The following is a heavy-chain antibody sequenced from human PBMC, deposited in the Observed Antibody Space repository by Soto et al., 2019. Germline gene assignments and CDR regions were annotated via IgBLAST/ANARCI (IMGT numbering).Heavy chain of an antibody. Sequence: PSETLSLTCTVSGGSISSSSYYWGWIRQPPGKGLEWIGSIYYSGSTYYNPSLKSRVTISVDTSKNQFSLKLSSVTAADTAVYYCAITLPPLSGGWGLLPELYYYGMDVWGQGTTVTVSS. CDR3: AITLPPLSGGWGLLPELYYYGMDV. D-gene: IGHD1-26*01. CDR2: IYYSGST. J-gene: IGHJ6*02. CDR1: GGSISSSSYY. V-gene: IGHV4-39*07.